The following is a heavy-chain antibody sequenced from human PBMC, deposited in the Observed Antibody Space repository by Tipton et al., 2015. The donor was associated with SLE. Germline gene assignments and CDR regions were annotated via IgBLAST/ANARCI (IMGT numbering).Heavy chain of an antibody. D-gene: IGHD2-21*01. J-gene: IGHJ3*02. CDR3: ARGGGDSVAAFEI. Sequence: TLSLTCTVSGASISSHYWTWIRQSPGKGLEWIGYIHFSGSTNYNLSLKTRVTISVDTSKRHFSLKLTSVTAADTAVYYCARGGGDSVAAFEIWGQGTLVTVSS. V-gene: IGHV4-59*11. CDR1: GASISSHY. CDR2: IHFSGST.